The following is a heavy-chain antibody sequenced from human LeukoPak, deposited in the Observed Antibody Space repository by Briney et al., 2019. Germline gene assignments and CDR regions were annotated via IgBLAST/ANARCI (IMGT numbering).Heavy chain of an antibody. CDR2: IIPIFGTA. CDR1: GGTFSSYA. D-gene: IGHD3-22*01. Sequence: GASVKVSCKASGGTFSSYAISWVRQAPGQGLEWMGGIIPIFGTANYAQKFQGGVTITTDESTSTAYMELSSLRSEDTAVYYCARYDSSGYDAFDIWGQGTMVTVSS. V-gene: IGHV1-69*05. J-gene: IGHJ3*02. CDR3: ARYDSSGYDAFDI.